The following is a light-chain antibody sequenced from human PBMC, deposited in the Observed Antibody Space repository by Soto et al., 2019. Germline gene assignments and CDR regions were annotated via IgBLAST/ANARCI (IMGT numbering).Light chain of an antibody. V-gene: IGLV1-44*01. CDR1: SSNIGATA. CDR3: AAWDDVLNGWV. Sequence: QAVVTQPPSASGTPGQRVTISCSGSSSNIGATAVNWYQQFPRTAPKVLIYSNDQRPSGVPGRFSGSKSGTSASLAISGLQSEDEADYYCAAWDDVLNGWVFGGGTKLTVL. J-gene: IGLJ3*02. CDR2: SND.